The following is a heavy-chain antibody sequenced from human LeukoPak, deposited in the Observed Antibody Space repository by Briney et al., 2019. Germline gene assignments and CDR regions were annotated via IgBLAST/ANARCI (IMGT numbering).Heavy chain of an antibody. V-gene: IGHV3-23*01. CDR2: ISGSGGNT. CDR1: GFTFSSYA. Sequence: GGSLRLSCAASGFTFSSYAMSWVRQAPGKGLEWVSTISGSGGNTYYADSVKGRFTISRDNSKNTLYLQMNSLRAEDTAVYYCAKTPRYCSSASCSILYGMDVWGQGTTVTVSS. CDR3: AKTPRYCSSASCSILYGMDV. D-gene: IGHD2-2*01. J-gene: IGHJ6*02.